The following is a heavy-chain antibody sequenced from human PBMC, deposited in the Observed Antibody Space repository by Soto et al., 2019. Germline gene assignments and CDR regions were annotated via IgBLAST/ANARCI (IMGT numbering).Heavy chain of an antibody. CDR3: AKMWTIVVVPAANSYFDY. CDR1: GFTFSSYA. Sequence: PGGSLRLSCAAPGFTFSSYAMSWVRQAPGKGLEWVSAISGSGGSTYYADSVKGRFTISRDNSKNTLYLQMNSLRAEDTAVYYCAKMWTIVVVPAANSYFDYWGQGTLVTVSS. V-gene: IGHV3-23*01. J-gene: IGHJ4*02. CDR2: ISGSGGST. D-gene: IGHD2-2*01.